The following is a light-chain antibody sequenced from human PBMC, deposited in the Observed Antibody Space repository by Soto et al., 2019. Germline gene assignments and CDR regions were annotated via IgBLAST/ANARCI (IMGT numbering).Light chain of an antibody. Sequence: EIVLTQSPGTLSLSPGERATLSCRASQSVSSSYLAWYQQKPGQAPRLLIYGASSRATVIPDRFSGSGSGTDFTLTISRLEPEDFAVYYCEQYYRSPKTFGQGTKVEVK. CDR3: EQYYRSPKT. CDR2: GAS. J-gene: IGKJ1*01. CDR1: QSVSSSY. V-gene: IGKV3-20*01.